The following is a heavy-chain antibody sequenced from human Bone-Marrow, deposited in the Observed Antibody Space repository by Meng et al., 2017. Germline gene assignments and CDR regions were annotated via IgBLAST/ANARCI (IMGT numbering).Heavy chain of an antibody. V-gene: IGHV1-18*01. J-gene: IGHJ4*02. CDR3: ATRGNPYLNC. CDR1: GYTLSSDG. Sequence: QGQLVPAGAEVNKPAASVKVSCEAAGYTLSSDGFSWVRQAPGQGLEWLGWINTYNGKTDYAQKFQGRITMTTDTFTSTAYMELRSLRSDDTAVYYCATRGNPYLNCWGQGTLVTVSS. CDR2: INTYNGKT.